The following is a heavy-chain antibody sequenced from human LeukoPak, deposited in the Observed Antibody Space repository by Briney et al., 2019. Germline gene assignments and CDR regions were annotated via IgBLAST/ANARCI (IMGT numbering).Heavy chain of an antibody. CDR3: ARGTEEIVVVMGFEY. J-gene: IGHJ4*02. CDR2: INPNSGGT. D-gene: IGHD3-22*01. Sequence: ASVKVSCKASGYTFTGYYMHWVRQAPGQGLEWMGWINPNSGGTNCAQKFQGRVTMTRDTSISTAYMELSRLRSDDTAVYYCARGTEEIVVVMGFEYWGQGTLVTVSS. CDR1: GYTFTGYY. V-gene: IGHV1-2*02.